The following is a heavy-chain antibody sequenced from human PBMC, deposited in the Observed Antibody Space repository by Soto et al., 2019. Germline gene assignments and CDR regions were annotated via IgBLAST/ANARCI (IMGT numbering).Heavy chain of an antibody. CDR2: IIPIFGTA. J-gene: IGHJ5*02. CDR3: ARGDYDILTGSRLGFDP. Sequence: ASVKVSCKASGGTFSSYAISWVRQAPGQGLEWMGGIIPIFGTANYAQKFQGRVTITADKSTSTAYMELSSLRSEDTAVYYCARGDYDILTGSRLGFDPWGQGTLVTVSS. D-gene: IGHD3-9*01. V-gene: IGHV1-69*06. CDR1: GGTFSSYA.